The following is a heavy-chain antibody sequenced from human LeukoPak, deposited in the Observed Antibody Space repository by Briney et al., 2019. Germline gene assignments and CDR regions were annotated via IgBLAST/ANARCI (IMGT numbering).Heavy chain of an antibody. CDR1: GGSFSGYY. J-gene: IGHJ3*02. D-gene: IGHD3-9*01. CDR2: INHSGST. Sequence: SETLSLTCAVYGGSFSGYYWSWILQPPGKGLEWIGEINHSGSTNYNPSLKSRVTISVDTSKNQFSLKLSSVTAADTAVYYCARGAVLRYFDWLPSGGAFDIWGQGTMVTVSS. CDR3: ARGAVLRYFDWLPSGGAFDI. V-gene: IGHV4-34*01.